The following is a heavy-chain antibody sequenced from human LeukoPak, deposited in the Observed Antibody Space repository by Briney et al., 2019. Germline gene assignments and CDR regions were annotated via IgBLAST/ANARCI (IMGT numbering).Heavy chain of an antibody. Sequence: GGSLRLSCAASGFTFSSYAMNWVRQAPGKGLEWVSAISGSGGSTYYADSVKGRFTISRDNSKNTLYLQMNSLRAEDTAVYYCASIQGRSYDFWSGYGMDVWGQGTTVTVSS. CDR3: ASIQGRSYDFWSGYGMDV. CDR2: ISGSGGST. V-gene: IGHV3-23*01. CDR1: GFTFSSYA. D-gene: IGHD3-3*01. J-gene: IGHJ6*02.